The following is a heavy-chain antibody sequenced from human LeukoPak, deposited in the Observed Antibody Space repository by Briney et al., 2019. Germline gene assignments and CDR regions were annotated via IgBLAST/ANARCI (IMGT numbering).Heavy chain of an antibody. Sequence: PGGSLRLSCAASGFTFSSYWMSWVRQAPGKGLEWVSVIYSGGSTYYADSVKGRFTISRDNSKNTLYLQMNSLRAEDTAVYYCARGVDTASTYYFDYWGQGTLVTVSS. CDR3: ARGVDTASTYYFDY. D-gene: IGHD5-18*01. J-gene: IGHJ4*02. CDR2: IYSGGST. CDR1: GFTFSSYW. V-gene: IGHV3-66*01.